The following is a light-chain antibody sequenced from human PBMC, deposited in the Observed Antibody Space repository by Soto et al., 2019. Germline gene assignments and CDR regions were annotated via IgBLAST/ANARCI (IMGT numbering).Light chain of an antibody. CDR1: QSVLYSSNNKNY. J-gene: IGKJ2*01. V-gene: IGKV4-1*01. CDR3: QQYESTPPT. Sequence: DIVMTQSPDSLAVSLGERATINCKSSQSVLYSSNNKNYLAWYQQRPGQPPKLLIYWASTRESGVPDRFSGSGSGTDFTLTITSLPAEDVAVYYCQQYESTPPTFGQGTKLEIQ. CDR2: WAS.